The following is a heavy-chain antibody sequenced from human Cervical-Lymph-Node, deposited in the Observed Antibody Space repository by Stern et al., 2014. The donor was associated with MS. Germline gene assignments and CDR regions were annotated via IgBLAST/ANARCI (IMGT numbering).Heavy chain of an antibody. CDR3: ARDPSTTASDWFFDL. CDR1: GGAVSAYY. J-gene: IGHJ2*01. CDR2: ISDTGTT. D-gene: IGHD2-21*02. V-gene: IGHV4-59*02. Sequence: QVQLQESGQGLVKPSETLSLTCTVSGGAVSAYYWTWIRQRPGKGLEWIGYISDTGTTNYNPSLHSRVTITLDKAQNQVSLRLRSVTAADTAVYYCARDPSTTASDWFFDLWGRGSLVTVSS.